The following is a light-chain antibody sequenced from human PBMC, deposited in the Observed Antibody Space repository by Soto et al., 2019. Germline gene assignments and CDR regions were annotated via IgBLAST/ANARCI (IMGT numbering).Light chain of an antibody. V-gene: IGKV3D-20*02. CDR1: QSVSSSS. J-gene: IGKJ4*01. Sequence: EIVLTQSPGTLSFSPAERSALACRASQSVSSSSLAWYQQKRGQAPRLLIHDASSRTTGIPARFSGSGSGTDFTLSISSLEPEDFAVYYCQQRNYPLTFGGGTMVDIK. CDR3: QQRNYPLT. CDR2: DAS.